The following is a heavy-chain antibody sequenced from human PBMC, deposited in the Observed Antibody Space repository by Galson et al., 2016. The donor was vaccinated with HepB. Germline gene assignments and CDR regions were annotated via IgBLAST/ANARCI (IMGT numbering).Heavy chain of an antibody. CDR1: GFSLRTYF. J-gene: IGHJ4*02. V-gene: IGHV3-23*01. Sequence: SLRLSCAASGFSLRTYFMHWVRQAPGKGLECVSAISGSGRSTYYADSVKGRFTISRDNSKNTVYLQMNSLRAEDTAVYYCAKGYGVFDYWGQGTLVTVSS. CDR2: ISGSGRST. D-gene: IGHD4-17*01. CDR3: AKGYGVFDY.